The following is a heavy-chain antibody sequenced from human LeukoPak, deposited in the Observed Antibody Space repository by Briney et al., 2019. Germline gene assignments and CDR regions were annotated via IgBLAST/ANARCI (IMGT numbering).Heavy chain of an antibody. CDR3: ARQGYSSSSGFDY. V-gene: IGHV4-39*01. J-gene: IGHJ4*02. Sequence: SETLSLTCTASGGSISSSSYYWGWIRQPPGKGLEWIGSIYYSGGTYYNPSLKSRVTISVDTSKNQFSLKLSSVTAADTAVYYCARQGYSSSSGFDYWGQGTLVTVSS. D-gene: IGHD6-6*01. CDR1: GGSISSSSYY. CDR2: IYYSGGT.